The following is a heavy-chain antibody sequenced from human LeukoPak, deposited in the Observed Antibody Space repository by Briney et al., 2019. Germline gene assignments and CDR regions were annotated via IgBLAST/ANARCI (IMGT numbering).Heavy chain of an antibody. CDR2: IYTSGST. V-gene: IGHV4-4*07. CDR3: ARDRAAYSSSWFDY. D-gene: IGHD6-13*01. J-gene: IGHJ4*02. Sequence: SETLSLTCTVSGYSISSGYYWSWIRQPAGKGLEWIGRIYTSGSTNYNPSLKSRVTMSVDTSKNQFSLKLSSVTAADTAVYYCARDRAAYSSSWFDYWGQGTLVTVSS. CDR1: GYSISSGYY.